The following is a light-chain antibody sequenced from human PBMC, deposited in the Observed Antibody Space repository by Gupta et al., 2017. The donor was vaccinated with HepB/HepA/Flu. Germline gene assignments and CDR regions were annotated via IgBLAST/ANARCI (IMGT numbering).Light chain of an antibody. Sequence: DIQMTQSPSSLSASVGDRVTITCRASQSISSYLNWYQLKPGKAPKLLIYAASSLQSGVPSRFSGSGSGTDFTLTISSLQPEDFATYYCQQSDSTPQTFGQGTKVEIK. J-gene: IGKJ1*01. CDR2: AAS. CDR1: QSISSY. V-gene: IGKV1-39*01. CDR3: QQSDSTPQT.